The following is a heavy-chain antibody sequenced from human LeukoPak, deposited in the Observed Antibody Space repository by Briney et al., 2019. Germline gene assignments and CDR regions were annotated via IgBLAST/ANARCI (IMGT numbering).Heavy chain of an antibody. CDR3: ARPRPGSSGGKVLGHWFDP. V-gene: IGHV1-2*02. CDR1: GYTFTGYY. Sequence: GASVKVSCKASGYTFTGYYMHWVRQAPGQGLEWMGWINPNSGGTNYAQKFQGRVTMTRDTSISTAYMELSRLRSDDTAVYYCARPRPGSSGGKVLGHWFDPWGQGTLVTVSS. J-gene: IGHJ5*02. D-gene: IGHD2-15*01. CDR2: INPNSGGT.